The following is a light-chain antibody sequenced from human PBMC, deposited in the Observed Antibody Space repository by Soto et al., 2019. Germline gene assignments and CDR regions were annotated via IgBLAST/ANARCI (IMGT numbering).Light chain of an antibody. Sequence: QSALTQPASVSGSPGQSITISCTGTSSDVGGYDYASWYQHHPGKAPKLMIYDVSNRPSGVSNRFSGSKSGNTASLTISGLQAEDEADYYCSSYTSSSTLVFGTGTKLTVL. CDR2: DVS. CDR3: SSYTSSSTLV. CDR1: SSDVGGYDY. V-gene: IGLV2-14*03. J-gene: IGLJ1*01.